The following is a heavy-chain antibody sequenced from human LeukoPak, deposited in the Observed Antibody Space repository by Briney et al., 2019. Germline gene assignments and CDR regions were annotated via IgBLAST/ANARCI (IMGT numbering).Heavy chain of an antibody. V-gene: IGHV3-48*01. CDR3: ARDFRFAFDN. Sequence: GGSLRLSCSASGFLFNDCSMNWVRQAPGKGLEWISYIGIDSGNTHYADSVRGRFVISADRATNSVYLHMTRLRVDDTAVYYCARDFRFAFDNWGQGTLVTVSS. D-gene: IGHD3-10*01. CDR2: IGIDSGNT. J-gene: IGHJ4*02. CDR1: GFLFNDCS.